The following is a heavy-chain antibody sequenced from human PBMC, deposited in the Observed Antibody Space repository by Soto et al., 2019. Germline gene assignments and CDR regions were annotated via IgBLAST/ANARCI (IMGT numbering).Heavy chain of an antibody. J-gene: IGHJ6*03. CDR2: ISGSGGST. CDR1: GFTFSSYA. Sequence: GGSLRLSCAASGFTFSSYAVSWVRQAPGKGLEWVSAISGSGGSTYYADSVKGRFTISRDNSKNTLYLQMNSLRAEDTAVYYCANVGGVDVYYYYMDVWGKGTTVTVSS. D-gene: IGHD1-26*01. V-gene: IGHV3-23*01. CDR3: ANVGGVDVYYYYMDV.